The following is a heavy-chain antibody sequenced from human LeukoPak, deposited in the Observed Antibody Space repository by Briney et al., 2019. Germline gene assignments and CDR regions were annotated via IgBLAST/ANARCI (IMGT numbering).Heavy chain of an antibody. D-gene: IGHD4-17*01. V-gene: IGHV1-8*02. CDR1: GGTFSSYA. CDR3: ARVGYTDYGDYVFDY. Sequence: GASVKVSCKASGGTFSSYAISWVRQATGQGLEWMGWMNPNSGNTGYAQKFQGRVTMTRNTSISTAYMELSSLRSEDTAVYYCARVGYTDYGDYVFDYWGQGTLVTVSS. J-gene: IGHJ4*02. CDR2: MNPNSGNT.